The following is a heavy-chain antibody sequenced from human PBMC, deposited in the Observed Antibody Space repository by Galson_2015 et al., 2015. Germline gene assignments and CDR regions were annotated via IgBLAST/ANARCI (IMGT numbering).Heavy chain of an antibody. D-gene: IGHD2-15*01. CDR2: LSDEGSIK. Sequence: SLRLSCAASGFTFSSCGMHWVRQAPGKGLERVALLSDEGSIKEYADSVKGRVTISRDNSKNTLSLQMNSLRAGDTAIYYCAKDNEGYCSDGHCYSYYYYGMDVWGQGTTVTVSS. V-gene: IGHV3-30*18. CDR3: AKDNEGYCSDGHCYSYYYYGMDV. J-gene: IGHJ6*02. CDR1: GFTFSSCG.